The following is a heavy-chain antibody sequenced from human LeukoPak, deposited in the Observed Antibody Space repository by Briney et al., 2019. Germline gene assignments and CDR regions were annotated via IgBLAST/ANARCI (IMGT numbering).Heavy chain of an antibody. Sequence: SETLSLTCTVSGVSISSYYWSWLRQPPGKGLEWIGYIFYSGNTIYNPSLRSRVTTSADTSKNHFSLRLRSVTAADTAVYYCARLAAISGSDYPDDWGQGTLVTVSS. D-gene: IGHD1-26*01. CDR1: GVSISSYY. J-gene: IGHJ4*02. CDR3: ARLAAISGSDYPDD. CDR2: IFYSGNT. V-gene: IGHV4-59*08.